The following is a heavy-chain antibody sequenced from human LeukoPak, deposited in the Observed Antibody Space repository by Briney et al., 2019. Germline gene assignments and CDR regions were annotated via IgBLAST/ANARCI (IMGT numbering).Heavy chain of an antibody. Sequence: GGSLRLSCAASGFTFSSYAMSWVRQAPGKGLEWVSAISGSGGSTYYADSVKGRFTISRDNSKNTLYLQMNSLRAEDTAVYYCASGAGSGWLTNNWFDPWGQGTLVTASS. D-gene: IGHD6-19*01. V-gene: IGHV3-23*01. CDR1: GFTFSSYA. CDR2: ISGSGGST. CDR3: ASGAGSGWLTNNWFDP. J-gene: IGHJ5*02.